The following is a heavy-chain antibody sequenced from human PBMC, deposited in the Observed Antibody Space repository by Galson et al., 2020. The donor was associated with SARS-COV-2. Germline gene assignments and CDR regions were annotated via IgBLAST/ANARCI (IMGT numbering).Heavy chain of an antibody. CDR3: AGALLGYFDY. Sequence: GGSLRLSCAASGFTFSSYGMHWVRQAPGKGLEWVAVISYDGSNKYYADSVKGRFTISRDNSKNTLYLQMNSLRAEDTAVYYCAGALLGYFDYWGQGTLVTVSS. D-gene: IGHD7-27*01. J-gene: IGHJ4*02. CDR2: ISYDGSNK. V-gene: IGHV3-30*03. CDR1: GFTFSSYG.